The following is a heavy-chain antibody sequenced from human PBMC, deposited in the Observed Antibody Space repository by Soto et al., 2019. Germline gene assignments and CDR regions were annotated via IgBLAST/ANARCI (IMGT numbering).Heavy chain of an antibody. D-gene: IGHD2-15*01. V-gene: IGHV3-53*01. Sequence: EGSLRLSCAASGFTVSSNYMSWVRQAPGKGLEWVSVIYSGGSTYYADSVKGRFTISRDNSKNTLYLQMNSLRAEDTAVYYCARETGHGGNWYYYYYGMDVWGQGTTVTVS. CDR2: IYSGGST. CDR1: GFTVSSNY. J-gene: IGHJ6*02. CDR3: ARETGHGGNWYYYYYGMDV.